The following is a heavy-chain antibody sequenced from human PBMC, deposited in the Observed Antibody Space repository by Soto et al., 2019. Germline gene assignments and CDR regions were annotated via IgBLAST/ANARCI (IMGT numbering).Heavy chain of an antibody. Sequence: LSLTCTVSGGSISSYYWSWIRQPPGKGLEWIGYIYYSGSTNYNPSLKSRVTISVDTSKNQFSLKLSSVTAADTAVYYCARHAGLAAAGTRYYYYMDVWGKGTTVTVSS. CDR2: IYYSGST. CDR3: ARHAGLAAAGTRYYYYMDV. CDR1: GGSISSYY. J-gene: IGHJ6*03. V-gene: IGHV4-59*08. D-gene: IGHD6-13*01.